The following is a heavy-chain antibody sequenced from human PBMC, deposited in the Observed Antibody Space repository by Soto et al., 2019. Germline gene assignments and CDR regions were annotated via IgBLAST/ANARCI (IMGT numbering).Heavy chain of an antibody. V-gene: IGHV1-18*01. CDR3: ARTGGDCTQGVCYDY. D-gene: IGHD2-8*01. J-gene: IGHJ4*02. Sequence: GASVKVSCKASGFIFINYGISWMRQAPGQGLEWMGWISPYNSNTRYAQNLLGRVTVTRDTSTSTAYMELTSLRSDDTAVYYCARTGGDCTQGVCYDYWGQGTLVTVSS. CDR1: GFIFINYG. CDR2: ISPYNSNT.